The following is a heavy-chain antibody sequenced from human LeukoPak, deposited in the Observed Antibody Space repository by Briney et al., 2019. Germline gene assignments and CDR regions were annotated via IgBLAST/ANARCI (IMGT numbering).Heavy chain of an antibody. CDR2: INPNSGGT. CDR1: GYTFTGYY. J-gene: IGHJ3*02. CDR3: ARDLPRYCSSTSCYTEAFDI. V-gene: IGHV1-2*02. Sequence: ASVTVSCKASGYTFTGYYMHWVRQAPGQGLEWMGWINPNSGGTNYAQKFQGRVTMTRDTSISTAYMELSRLRSDDTAVYYCARDLPRYCSSTSCYTEAFDIWGQGTMVTVSS. D-gene: IGHD2-2*02.